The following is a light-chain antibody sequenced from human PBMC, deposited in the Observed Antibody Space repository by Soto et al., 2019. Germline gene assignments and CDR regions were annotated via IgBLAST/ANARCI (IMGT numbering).Light chain of an antibody. CDR1: NNDIGSYNL. V-gene: IGLV2-23*01. J-gene: IGLJ3*02. CDR3: CSYAGSRGVV. CDR2: EGT. Sequence: VLTQPASVSGSRGQSLTISCTGTNNDIGSYNLVSWYQQSPGKGPKLLIYEGTKRPSGVSNRFSGSKSDNTASLTISELQPEDETDYYCCSYAGSRGVVFGGGTKVTVL.